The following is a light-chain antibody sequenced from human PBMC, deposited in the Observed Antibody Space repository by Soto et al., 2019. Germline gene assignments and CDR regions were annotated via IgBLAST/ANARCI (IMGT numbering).Light chain of an antibody. J-gene: IGKJ5*01. CDR1: QSVSSSY. V-gene: IGKV3-20*01. CDR3: QQYVSSPFT. CDR2: GAS. Sequence: EIVLTQSPGTLSLSPGERATLSCRASQSVSSSYLAWYQQKPGQAPRLLIYGASSRATGIPDRFSGSGSGTAFTLTLSRREPEDLAVYYFQQYVSSPFTSGKGTRREIK.